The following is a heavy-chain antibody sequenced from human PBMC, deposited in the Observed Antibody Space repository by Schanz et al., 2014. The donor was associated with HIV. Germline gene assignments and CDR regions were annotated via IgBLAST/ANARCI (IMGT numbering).Heavy chain of an antibody. J-gene: IGHJ6*02. V-gene: IGHV3-33*01. CDR3: AREASLEWLYVVDV. CDR1: GFTFNDYG. D-gene: IGHD3-3*01. CDR2: IWYDGRNK. Sequence: QVQLVESGGGVVQPGRSLRLSCAASGFTFNDYGMHWVRQAPGKGLEWVVVIWYDGRNKYYADSVKGRFTISRDNAKNTLYLQTNSLRGEDTAVYYCAREASLEWLYVVDVWGQGTTVTVSS.